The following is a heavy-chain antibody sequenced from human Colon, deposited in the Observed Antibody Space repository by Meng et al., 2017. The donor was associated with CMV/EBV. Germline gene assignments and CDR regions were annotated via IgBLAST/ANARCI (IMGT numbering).Heavy chain of an antibody. Sequence: SGAVSGLNIGSKWMSWVRQAPGKGLEWVAVSYSAGPTNYADFAKGRFTISRDNSKNTLYLQMNSLRPEDTAVYYCARQVRIDGRFDYWGQGTLVTVSS. CDR2: SYSAGPT. D-gene: IGHD2-15*01. CDR1: GLNIGSKW. J-gene: IGHJ4*02. CDR3: ARQVRIDGRFDY. V-gene: IGHV3-66*02.